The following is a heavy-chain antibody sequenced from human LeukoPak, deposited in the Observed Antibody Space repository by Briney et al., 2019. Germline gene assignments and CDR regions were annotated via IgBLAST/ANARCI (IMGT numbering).Heavy chain of an antibody. V-gene: IGHV3-30*18. CDR2: ISYDGSNK. CDR1: GFTFSSYG. D-gene: IGHD3-10*01. CDR3: AKGSRSYYGSGSYPELDY. Sequence: GGSLRLSWAASGFTFSSYGMHWVRQAPGKGLEWVAVISYDGSNKYYADSVKGRFTISRDNSKNTLYLQMNSLRAEDTAVYYCAKGSRSYYGSGSYPELDYWGQGTLATVSS. J-gene: IGHJ4*02.